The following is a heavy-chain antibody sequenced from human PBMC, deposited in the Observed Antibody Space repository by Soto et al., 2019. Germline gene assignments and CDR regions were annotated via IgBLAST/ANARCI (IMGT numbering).Heavy chain of an antibody. V-gene: IGHV3-23*01. CDR2: ITADGGT. Sequence: EVQVLESGGGLVQPGGSLRLSCEGSEFTVSGHAMTWIRQAPGKGPAWVSTITADGGTYYADSVKGRFAMSRDTSENTLYLQMNSPGAADTAAYYCAPHVSCSGGSCQYDAFASRGQGTMVTVSS. J-gene: IGHJ3*02. D-gene: IGHD2-15*01. CDR1: EFTVSGHA. CDR3: APHVSCSGGSCQYDAFAS.